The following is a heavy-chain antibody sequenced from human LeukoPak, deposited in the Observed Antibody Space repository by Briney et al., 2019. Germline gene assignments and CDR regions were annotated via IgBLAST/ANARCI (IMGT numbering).Heavy chain of an antibody. V-gene: IGHV4-59*12. CDR3: ARGSEGSENGSGRWWYYYMDV. CDR2: IYYSGST. D-gene: IGHD3-10*01. CDR1: GCSISSYY. J-gene: IGHJ6*03. Sequence: SETLSLTCTVSGCSISSYYWSWIRQPPGKGLEWIGYIYYSGSTNYNPSPKSRVTISVDTSKYQFSLKLSSVTAADTAVYYCARGSEGSENGSGRWWYYYMDVRGKGTTVTVSS.